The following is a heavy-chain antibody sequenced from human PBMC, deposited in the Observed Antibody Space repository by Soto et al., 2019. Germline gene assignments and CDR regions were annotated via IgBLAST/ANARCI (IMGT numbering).Heavy chain of an antibody. Sequence: EVQLLESGGGLVQPGGSLRLSCAASGFTFSSYAMSWVRQAPGKGLEWVSAISGSGGSTYYADSVKGRFTISRDNSKNTLYLQMNSLRAEDTAVYYCAKDRRYYDYIWGSYRRYFDYWGQGTLVTVSS. CDR3: AKDRRYYDYIWGSYRRYFDY. CDR1: GFTFSSYA. CDR2: ISGSGGST. V-gene: IGHV3-23*01. J-gene: IGHJ4*02. D-gene: IGHD3-16*02.